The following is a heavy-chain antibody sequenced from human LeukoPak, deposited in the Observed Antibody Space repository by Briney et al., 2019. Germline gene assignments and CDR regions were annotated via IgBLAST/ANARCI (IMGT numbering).Heavy chain of an antibody. J-gene: IGHJ3*02. Sequence: PGGSLILSCAASGFTFRSYSMNWVRQAPGKGLEWVSYISSSSSTIYYADSVKGRFTISRDNAKDSLYLQMNSLRAEDPAVYYCARQTGTTLTFDAFDIWGQGTMVTVSS. V-gene: IGHV3-48*04. CDR1: GFTFRSYS. CDR2: ISSSSSTI. D-gene: IGHD1-1*01. CDR3: ARQTGTTLTFDAFDI.